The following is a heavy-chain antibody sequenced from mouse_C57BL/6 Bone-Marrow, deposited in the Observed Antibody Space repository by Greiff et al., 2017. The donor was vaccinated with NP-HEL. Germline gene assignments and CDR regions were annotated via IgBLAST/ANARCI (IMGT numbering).Heavy chain of an antibody. CDR3: ARLGDYSYYYAMDY. CDR2: IDPSDSYT. J-gene: IGHJ4*01. CDR1: GYTFTSYW. Sequence: QVQLQQPGAELVMPGASVKLSCKASGYTFTSYWMHWVKQRPGQGLEWIGEIDPSDSYTNYNQKFKGKSTLTVAKSSSTAYMQLSSLTSEDSAVYYCARLGDYSYYYAMDYWGQGTSVTVSS. D-gene: IGHD1-1*01. V-gene: IGHV1-69*01.